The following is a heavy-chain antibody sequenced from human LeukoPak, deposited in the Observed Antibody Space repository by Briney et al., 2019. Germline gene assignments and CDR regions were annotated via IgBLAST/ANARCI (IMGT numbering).Heavy chain of an antibody. J-gene: IGHJ4*02. V-gene: IGHV4-59*01. Sequence: SETLSLTCTVSGGSISSYYWSWIRQPPGKGLEWIGYIYYSGSTNYNPSLKSRVTISVDTSKNQFSLKLSSVTVADTAVYYCAREKWTFDYWGQGTLVTVSS. D-gene: IGHD1-26*01. CDR1: GGSISSYY. CDR2: IYYSGST. CDR3: AREKWTFDY.